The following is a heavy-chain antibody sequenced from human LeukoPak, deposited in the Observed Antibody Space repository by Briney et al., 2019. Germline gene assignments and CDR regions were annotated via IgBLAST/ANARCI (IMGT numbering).Heavy chain of an antibody. Sequence: GGSLRLSCAASGFTFSGYRMNWVRQAPGKGLEWVSSISGSGDNIYYADSVKGRFTIRRDNDKSSLFLQMNSLRADDTALYYCASGGYYPHDCGQGTLVTVSS. CDR1: GFTFSGYR. CDR3: ASGGYYPHD. V-gene: IGHV3-21*01. D-gene: IGHD3-22*01. CDR2: ISGSGDNI. J-gene: IGHJ4*02.